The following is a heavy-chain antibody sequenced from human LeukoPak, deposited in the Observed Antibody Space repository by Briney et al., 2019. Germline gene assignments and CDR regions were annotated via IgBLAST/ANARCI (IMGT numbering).Heavy chain of an antibody. D-gene: IGHD3-10*01. CDR3: ARRKWITMVRGVINWFDP. V-gene: IGHV4-39*01. Sequence: SETLSLTCTVSGGSISSSSYYWAWIRQPPGKGLEWIGSINYSGNTYYNPSLKSRVTISVDTSKSQFFLKLSSVTAADTAVYYCARRKWITMVRGVINWFDPWGQGTLVPVSS. J-gene: IGHJ5*02. CDR1: GGSISSSSYY. CDR2: INYSGNT.